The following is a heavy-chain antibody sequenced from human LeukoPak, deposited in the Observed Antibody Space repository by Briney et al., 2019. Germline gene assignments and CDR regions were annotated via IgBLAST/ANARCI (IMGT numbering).Heavy chain of an antibody. Sequence: SETLSLTCTVSGGSISSYYWSWIRQPAGKGLEWIGRIYTSGSTNYNPSLKSRVTMSVDTSKNQFSLKLSSVTAADTAVYYCARQIKGPRIITMVRGVIGVFDYWGQGTLVTVSS. V-gene: IGHV4-4*07. CDR1: GGSISSYY. CDR2: IYTSGST. D-gene: IGHD3-10*01. CDR3: ARQIKGPRIITMVRGVIGVFDY. J-gene: IGHJ4*02.